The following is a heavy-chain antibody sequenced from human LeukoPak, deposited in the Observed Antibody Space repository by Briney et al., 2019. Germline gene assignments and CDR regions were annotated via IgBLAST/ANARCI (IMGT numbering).Heavy chain of an antibody. J-gene: IGHJ6*03. V-gene: IGHV3-15*01. Sequence: GGSLRLSCAASGFIFSNLWMTWVRHTPGKGLERVGRIKSNFNGGTIDYAAPVKGRFIISRDDSKNTLYLQMNSLITEDTAVYYCTTDPSRTGGLYMAVWGKGTTVTVSS. CDR3: TTDPSRTGGLYMAV. D-gene: IGHD1-1*01. CDR1: GFIFSNLW. CDR2: IKSNFNGGTI.